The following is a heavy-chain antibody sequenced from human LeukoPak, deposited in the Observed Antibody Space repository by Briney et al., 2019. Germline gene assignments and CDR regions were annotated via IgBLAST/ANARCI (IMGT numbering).Heavy chain of an antibody. D-gene: IGHD6-19*01. J-gene: IGHJ4*02. Sequence: SETLSLTCAVYGGSFSGYYWSWIRQPPGKGQEWIGEINHSGSTNYNPSLKSRVTISVDTSKNQFSLKLSSVTAADTAVYCCARGTAIAVEDYWGQGILVTVSS. CDR3: ARGTAIAVEDY. V-gene: IGHV4-34*01. CDR1: GGSFSGYY. CDR2: INHSGST.